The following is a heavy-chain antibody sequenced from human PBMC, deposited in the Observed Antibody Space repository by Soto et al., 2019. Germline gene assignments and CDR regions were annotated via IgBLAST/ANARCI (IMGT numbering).Heavy chain of an antibody. CDR2: LHHDGTT. D-gene: IGHD3-16*01. Sequence: QVQRQESGPGRVKPSETLSLTCAGSGGPITTTTGWAWFRLPPGKGLEWIGELHHDGTTNYNPSLESRITMSLDKSNNHFSLKLTSVTAADTAIYYCATQTISYTWGVWGRGTTVTVSS. J-gene: IGHJ6*02. CDR3: ATQTISYTWGV. CDR1: GGPITTTTG. V-gene: IGHV4-4*02.